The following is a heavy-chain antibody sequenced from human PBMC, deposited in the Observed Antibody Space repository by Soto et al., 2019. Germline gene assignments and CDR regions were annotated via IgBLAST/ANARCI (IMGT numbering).Heavy chain of an antibody. CDR1: GYTFTSYG. Sequence: ASVKVSCKASGYTFTSYGISWVRQAPGQGLEWMGWINAYNGNTKYSQKFQGRVTITRDTSASTAYMELSSLRSEDTAVYYCARSFIVVVVAATGGYNWFDPWGQGTLVTVSS. CDR3: ARSFIVVVVAATGGYNWFDP. V-gene: IGHV1-18*01. J-gene: IGHJ5*02. D-gene: IGHD2-15*01. CDR2: INAYNGNT.